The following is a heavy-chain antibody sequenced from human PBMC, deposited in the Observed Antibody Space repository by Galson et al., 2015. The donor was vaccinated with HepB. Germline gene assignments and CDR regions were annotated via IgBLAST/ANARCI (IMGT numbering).Heavy chain of an antibody. CDR1: GYTFTDYY. CDR2: INPNSGGT. V-gene: IGHV1-2*02. CDR3: ARDRKLGMDYGMDV. J-gene: IGHJ6*02. Sequence: SVKVSCKAPGYTFTDYYMHWVRQAPGQGLEWMGWINPNSGGTNYAQKFQGRVTMTRDTSISTAYMEPSRLRSDDTAVYYCARDRKLGMDYGMDVWGQGTTVTVSS.